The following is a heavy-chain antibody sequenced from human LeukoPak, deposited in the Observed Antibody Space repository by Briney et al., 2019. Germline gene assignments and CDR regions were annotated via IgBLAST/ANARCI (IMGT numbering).Heavy chain of an antibody. CDR3: ARVQVWAYGSGTRGAFDI. V-gene: IGHV5-51*01. CDR2: IYPGDSDT. J-gene: IGHJ3*02. CDR1: GYSFTSYW. Sequence: GESLKISCKGSGYSFTSYWIGWVRQMPGKGLEWMGIIYPGDSDTRYSPSFQGQVTISADKSISTAYLQWSSLKASDTAMYYCARVQVWAYGSGTRGAFDIWGQGTMVTVSS. D-gene: IGHD3-10*01.